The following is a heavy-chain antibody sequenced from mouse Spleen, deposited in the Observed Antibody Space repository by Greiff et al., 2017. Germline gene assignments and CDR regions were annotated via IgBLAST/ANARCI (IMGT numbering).Heavy chain of an antibody. CDR3: ARVGYYYGSSPYYAMDY. J-gene: IGHJ4*01. CDR2: INYDGSST. D-gene: IGHD1-1*01. CDR1: GFTFSDYY. V-gene: IGHV5-16*01. Sequence: EVKLMESEGGLVQPGSSMKLSCTASGFTFSDYYMAWVRQVPEKGLEWVANINYDGSSTYYLDSLKSRFIISRDNAKNILYLQMSSLKSEDTATYYCARVGYYYGSSPYYAMDYWGQGTSVTVSS.